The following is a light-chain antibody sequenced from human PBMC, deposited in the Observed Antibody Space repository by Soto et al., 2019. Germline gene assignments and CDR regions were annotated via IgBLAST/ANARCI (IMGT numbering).Light chain of an antibody. Sequence: ILLTQSPATLSVSLGERATVSCRASQSINSKLAWYRQKPGKAPRLLIYYASTLPSGIPARFSGSGSGTDFTLTISSLQSEDFAAYYCQQANSFPLTFGGGTKVDI. CDR2: YAS. CDR3: QQANSFPLT. V-gene: IGKV3-15*01. J-gene: IGKJ4*01. CDR1: QSINSK.